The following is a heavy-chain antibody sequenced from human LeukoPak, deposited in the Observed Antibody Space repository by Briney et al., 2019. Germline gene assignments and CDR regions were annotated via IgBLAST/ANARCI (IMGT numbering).Heavy chain of an antibody. Sequence: PSETLSLTCTVSGGSISSHYWSWIRQPPGKGLEWIGYIYYSGSTNYNPSLKSRVTISVDTSKNQFSLKLSSVPAADTAVYYCARGKELPATVDYWGQGTLVTVSS. CDR1: GGSISSHY. J-gene: IGHJ4*02. CDR3: ARGKELPATVDY. V-gene: IGHV4-59*11. CDR2: IYYSGST. D-gene: IGHD1-7*01.